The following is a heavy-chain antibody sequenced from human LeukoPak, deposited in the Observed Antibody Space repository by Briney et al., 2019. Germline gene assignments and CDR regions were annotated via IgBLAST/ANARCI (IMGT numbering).Heavy chain of an antibody. J-gene: IGHJ5*02. Sequence: GASVKVSCKASGYTFTSYDINWVRQATGHGLEWWGWMNPNSGNAGYAQEFQGRVTMTRNTSISTAYMELSSLRSEDTAVYYCASITMVRGVIRDWFDPWGQGTLVTVSS. CDR3: ASITMVRGVIRDWFDP. CDR2: MNPNSGNA. V-gene: IGHV1-8*01. CDR1: GYTFTSYD. D-gene: IGHD3-10*01.